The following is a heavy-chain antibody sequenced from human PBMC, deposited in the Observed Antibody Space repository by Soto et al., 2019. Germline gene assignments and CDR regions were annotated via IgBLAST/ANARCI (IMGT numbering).Heavy chain of an antibody. Sequence: GASVKVSCKASGYTFTSYAMHWVRQAPGQRLEWMGWINAGNGNTKYSQKFQGRVTITRDTSASTAYMELSSLRSEDTAVYYCARHETEYSSSSGYDYWGQGTLVTVSS. V-gene: IGHV1-3*01. CDR1: GYTFTSYA. CDR2: INAGNGNT. D-gene: IGHD6-6*01. CDR3: ARHETEYSSSSGYDY. J-gene: IGHJ4*02.